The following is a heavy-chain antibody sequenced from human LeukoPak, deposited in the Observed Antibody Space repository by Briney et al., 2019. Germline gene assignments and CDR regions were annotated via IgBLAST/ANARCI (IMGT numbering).Heavy chain of an antibody. CDR2: LHYSGST. CDR3: ARGRGGYCSGGSCAFDP. Sequence: PSETLSLTCTVSGGSISAYYWSWIRQPPGKGLEWIGYLHYSGSTNYNLSLKSRVTMSVDTSKNQFSLKLSSVTAADTAVYYCARGRGGYCSGGSCAFDPWGQGTLVTVSS. D-gene: IGHD2-15*01. V-gene: IGHV4-59*01. CDR1: GGSISAYY. J-gene: IGHJ5*02.